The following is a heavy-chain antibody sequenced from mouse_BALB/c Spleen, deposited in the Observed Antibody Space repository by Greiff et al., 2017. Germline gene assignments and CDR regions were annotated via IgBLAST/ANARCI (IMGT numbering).Heavy chain of an antibody. CDR3: ARVDSTTRGFAY. Sequence: EVKLMESGGGLVQPGGSRKLSCAASGFTFSDYGMAWVRQAPGKGPEWVAFISNLAYSIYYADTVTGRFTISRENAKNTLYLEMSSLRSEDTAMYYCARVDSTTRGFAYWGQGTLVTVSA. CDR1: GFTFSDYG. CDR2: ISNLAYSI. V-gene: IGHV5-15*02. D-gene: IGHD2-1*01. J-gene: IGHJ3*01.